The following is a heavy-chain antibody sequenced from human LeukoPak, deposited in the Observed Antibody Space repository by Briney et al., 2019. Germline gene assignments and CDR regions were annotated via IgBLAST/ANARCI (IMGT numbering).Heavy chain of an antibody. Sequence: GGSLRLSCAASGFTFNSYAMSWVRQAPGKGLEWVSAISASGTSTYSADSVKGRFTISRDNYKNTVFLQINSLRAEDTAVYYCAKPAEIGSYYYVRGLYFDSWGQGTLVTVSA. D-gene: IGHD1-26*01. V-gene: IGHV3-23*01. CDR1: GFTFNSYA. CDR3: AKPAEIGSYYYVRGLYFDS. J-gene: IGHJ4*02. CDR2: ISASGTST.